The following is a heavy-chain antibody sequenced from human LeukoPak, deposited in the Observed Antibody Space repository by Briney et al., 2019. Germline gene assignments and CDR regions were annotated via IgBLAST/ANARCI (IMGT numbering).Heavy chain of an antibody. CDR2: ISWNSGSI. CDR1: GFTFDDYG. V-gene: IGHV3-9*01. D-gene: IGHD6-13*01. Sequence: GGSLRLSCAASGFTFDDYGMSWVRQAPGKGLEWVSGISWNSGSIGYADSVKGRFTISRDNAKNSLYLQMNSLRAEDAALYYCAKELIAAAGRTYYFDYWGQGTLVTVSS. CDR3: AKELIAAAGRTYYFDY. J-gene: IGHJ4*02.